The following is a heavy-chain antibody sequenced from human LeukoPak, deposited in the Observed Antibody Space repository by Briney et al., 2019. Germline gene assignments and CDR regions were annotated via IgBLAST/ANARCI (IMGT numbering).Heavy chain of an antibody. J-gene: IGHJ4*02. Sequence: PSETLSLTCTDSGGSISSGGYYWSWIRQHPGKGLEWIAYIYYSGITNHHPSHKSRLTMSVDTSKNQFSLKRSSVTGEDTAVYYCARDRYQWLATFDYWGQGTLVTVSS. CDR2: IYYSGIT. CDR1: GGSISSGGYY. D-gene: IGHD6-19*01. CDR3: ARDRYQWLATFDY. V-gene: IGHV4-61*08.